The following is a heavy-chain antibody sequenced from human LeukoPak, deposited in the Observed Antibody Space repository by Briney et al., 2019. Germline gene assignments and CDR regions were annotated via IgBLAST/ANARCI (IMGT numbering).Heavy chain of an antibody. D-gene: IGHD3-10*01. CDR1: GYTFTGYD. Sequence: ASVKVSCKPSGYTFTGYDIHWVRQAPGQGLQWMGWMKPSTGATNYAQEFQGRVTMTRDTSVGTAHMELSRLTPDDTALYYCARDYYGSGSYSRGYWGQGTLVTVSS. J-gene: IGHJ4*02. V-gene: IGHV1-2*02. CDR2: MKPSTGAT. CDR3: ARDYYGSGSYSRGY.